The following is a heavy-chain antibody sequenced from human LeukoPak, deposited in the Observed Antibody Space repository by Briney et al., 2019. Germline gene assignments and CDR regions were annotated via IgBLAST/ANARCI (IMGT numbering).Heavy chain of an antibody. CDR2: IDPPSGVP. CDR1: GYTFTGQF. V-gene: IGHV1-2*02. D-gene: IGHD6-19*01. Sequence: GASVKVSCKASGYTFTGQFIHWLRQAPGESLEWMGWIDPPSGVPHYAQKFQDTVTLTRDTSTGTAYMELHRLQSDDTAVYYCARSGFSTGFYLDFWGQGTLISVSS. J-gene: IGHJ4*02. CDR3: ARSGFSTGFYLDF.